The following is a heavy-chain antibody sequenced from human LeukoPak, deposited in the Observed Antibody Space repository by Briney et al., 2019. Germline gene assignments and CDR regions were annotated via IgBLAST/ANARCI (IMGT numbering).Heavy chain of an antibody. J-gene: IGHJ6*03. Sequence: SETLSLTCTVSGYSISSGYYWGWIRQPPGKGLEWIGSIYHSGSTYYNPSLKSRVTISVDTSKNQFSLKLSSVTAADTAVYYCARVRCSGGSCPYYYYYYYMDVWGKGTTVTVSS. D-gene: IGHD2-15*01. CDR3: ARVRCSGGSCPYYYYYYYMDV. CDR1: GYSISSGYY. CDR2: IYHSGST. V-gene: IGHV4-38-2*02.